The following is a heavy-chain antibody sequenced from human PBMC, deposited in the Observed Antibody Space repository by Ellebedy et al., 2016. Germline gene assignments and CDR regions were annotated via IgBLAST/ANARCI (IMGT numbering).Heavy chain of an antibody. J-gene: IGHJ5*02. CDR1: GGSISSYY. D-gene: IGHD3-10*01. CDR3: ARGYGSGGPTGWFNP. CDR2: IYYSGST. V-gene: IGHV4-59*12. Sequence: SETLSLXCTVSGGSISSYYWSWIRQPPGKGLEWIGYIYYSGSTNYNPSLKSRVTISVDTSKNQFSLKLSSVTAADTAVYYCARGYGSGGPTGWFNPWGQGTLVTVSS.